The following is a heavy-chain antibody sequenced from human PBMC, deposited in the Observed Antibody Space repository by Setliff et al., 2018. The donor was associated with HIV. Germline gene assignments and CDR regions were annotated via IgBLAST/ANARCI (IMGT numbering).Heavy chain of an antibody. CDR3: ARDAGPHYGSGPPLEY. Sequence: SETLSLTCTVSNNSIRSSYWSWIRQPVGKGLEWIGRIYPSGNINYNPSLKSRLTMSIDTSKNQFSLKLSSVTATDTAVYYCARDAGPHYGSGPPLEYWGQGIQVTVSS. V-gene: IGHV4-4*07. J-gene: IGHJ4*02. D-gene: IGHD3-10*01. CDR2: IYPSGNI. CDR1: NNSIRSSY.